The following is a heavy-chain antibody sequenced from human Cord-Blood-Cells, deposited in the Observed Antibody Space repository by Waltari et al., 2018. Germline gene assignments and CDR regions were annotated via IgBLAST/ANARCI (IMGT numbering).Heavy chain of an antibody. V-gene: IGHV4-34*01. Sequence: QVQLQQWGAGLLKPSETLSLTCAVSGWSFRGYYWSWIRPPPGKGVEWIGEINHSGSTNYNPSLKSRVTISVDTSKNQFSLKLSSVTAADTAVYYCARVRGLYSSSWYFDYWGQGTLVTVSS. J-gene: IGHJ4*02. CDR1: GWSFRGYY. CDR3: ARVRGLYSSSWYFDY. CDR2: INHSGST. D-gene: IGHD6-13*01.